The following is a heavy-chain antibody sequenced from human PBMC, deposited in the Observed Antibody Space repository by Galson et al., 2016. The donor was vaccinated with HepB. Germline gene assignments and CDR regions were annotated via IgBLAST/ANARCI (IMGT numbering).Heavy chain of an antibody. CDR3: ARDYLYYLSSSGQPSDAFDI. CDR2: INTNGGYT. D-gene: IGHD3-22*01. V-gene: IGHV1-46*01. Sequence: SVKVSCKASGYTFTHYFIHWLRQAPGQGPEWMGIINTNGGYTSYAQKFQGRVTMTRDTSTSTVYMELSSLRSQDTAIYFCARDYLYYLSSSGQPSDAFDIWGQGTVVTVSS. CDR1: GYTFTHYF. J-gene: IGHJ3*02.